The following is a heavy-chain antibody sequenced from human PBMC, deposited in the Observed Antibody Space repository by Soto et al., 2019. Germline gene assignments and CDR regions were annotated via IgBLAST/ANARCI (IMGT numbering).Heavy chain of an antibody. CDR2: FDPEDGET. CDR3: ATYCSSTSCPSWLDP. J-gene: IGHJ5*02. CDR1: GYTLTELS. D-gene: IGHD2-2*01. Sequence: GASVKVSCKVSGYTLTELSMHWVRQAPGKGLEWMGGFDPEDGETIYAQKFQGRVTMTEDTSTDTAYMELSSLRSEDTAVYYCATYCSSTSCPSWLDPWGQGTLVTVSS. V-gene: IGHV1-24*01.